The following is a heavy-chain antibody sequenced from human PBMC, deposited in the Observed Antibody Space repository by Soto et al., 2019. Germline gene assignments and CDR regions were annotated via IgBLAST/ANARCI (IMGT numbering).Heavy chain of an antibody. CDR2: IYWDDAK. Sequence: QITLKESGPSLVKPTQTVTLTCTFSGFSLRTTGVGVGWICQPPGKALEWLALIYWDDAKRYSPSLKSRLTTTKDTSKNQVVLTMTNMDPVDTATYYCAHRLCDSSCYWDVGYFDHWGQGTLVTVSS. J-gene: IGHJ4*02. D-gene: IGHD2-15*01. V-gene: IGHV2-5*02. CDR1: GFSLRTTGVG. CDR3: AHRLCDSSCYWDVGYFDH.